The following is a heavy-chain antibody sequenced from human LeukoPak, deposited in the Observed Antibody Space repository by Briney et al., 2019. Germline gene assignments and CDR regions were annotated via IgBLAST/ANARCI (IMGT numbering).Heavy chain of an antibody. Sequence: GASVKVSCKASRYTFTSYAMHWVRQAPGQRLEWMGWINAGNGNTKYSQKFQGRVTITRDTSASTAYMELSSLRSEDTAVYYCASHRRYSYGYETAFDIWGQGTMVTVSS. CDR3: ASHRRYSYGYETAFDI. J-gene: IGHJ3*02. CDR1: RYTFTSYA. D-gene: IGHD5-18*01. CDR2: INAGNGNT. V-gene: IGHV1-3*01.